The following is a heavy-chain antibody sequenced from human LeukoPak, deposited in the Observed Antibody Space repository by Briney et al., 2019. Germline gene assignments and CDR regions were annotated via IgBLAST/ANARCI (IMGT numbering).Heavy chain of an antibody. J-gene: IGHJ4*02. CDR3: ARGKSSSTSCYDY. D-gene: IGHD2-2*01. CDR1: GYTFTGYY. V-gene: IGHV1-2*04. CDR2: INPNSGGT. Sequence: ASVKVSCKASGYTFTGYYMHWVRQAPGQGLEWMGWINPNSGGTNYAQKFQGWVTMTRDTSISTAYMELSRLRSDDTAVYYCARGKSSSTSCYDYWGQGTLVTVSS.